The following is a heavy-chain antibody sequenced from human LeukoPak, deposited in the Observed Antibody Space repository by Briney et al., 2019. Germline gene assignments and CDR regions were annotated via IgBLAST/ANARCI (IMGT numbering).Heavy chain of an antibody. J-gene: IGHJ4*02. CDR3: ARLVRGVGDQFDY. CDR1: GYIFTNYW. Sequence: GESLKISCKGSGYIFTNYWIAWVRQMPGKGLEWMGIIYPGDSDTRYSPSFQGQVTISADKSITTAYLQWSSLKASDAAMYYCARLVRGVGDQFDYWGQGTLVTVSS. V-gene: IGHV5-51*01. CDR2: IYPGDSDT. D-gene: IGHD3-10*02.